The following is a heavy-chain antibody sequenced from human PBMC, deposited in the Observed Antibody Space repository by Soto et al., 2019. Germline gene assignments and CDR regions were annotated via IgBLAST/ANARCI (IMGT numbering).Heavy chain of an antibody. Sequence: ASVTVSCKASGNSFTTYYMHWLRQAPGQGLEWMGIINPSGSRTTYAQKFQGRVTMTRDTSTSTFHMELSSLASEDTAVYYCAGLYHYDSSGYYDYWGQGTLVTVSS. CDR1: GNSFTTYY. V-gene: IGHV1-46*01. J-gene: IGHJ4*02. D-gene: IGHD3-22*01. CDR3: AGLYHYDSSGYYDY. CDR2: INPSGSRT.